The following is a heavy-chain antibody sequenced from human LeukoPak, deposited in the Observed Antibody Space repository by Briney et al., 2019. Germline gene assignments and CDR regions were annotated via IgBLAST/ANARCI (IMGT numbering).Heavy chain of an antibody. J-gene: IGHJ4*02. CDR3: ARGPWFRSLVGYCADGVCYPGY. D-gene: IGHD2-8*01. V-gene: IGHV1-8*02. CDR2: LNPQSGHT. CDR1: GGTFSSYA. Sequence: ASVKVSCKASGGTFSSYAISWVRQAAGQGLEWVGWLNPQSGHTGYTENFQGRVIMTMDSSTATVYMELRSLRFEDTAVYYCARGPWFRSLVGYCADGVCYPGYWGQGTLVTVSS.